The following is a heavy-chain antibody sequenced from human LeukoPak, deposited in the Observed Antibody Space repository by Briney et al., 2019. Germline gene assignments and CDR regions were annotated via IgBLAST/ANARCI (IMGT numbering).Heavy chain of an antibody. CDR2: IYYSGST. V-gene: IGHV4-59*12. D-gene: IGHD6-19*01. CDR1: GGSISSYY. J-gene: IGHJ4*02. CDR3: ARVGQWLVPLDY. Sequence: PSETLSLTCTVSGGSISSYYWSWIRQPPGKGLEWIGYIYYSGSTNYNPSLKSRVTISVDTSKNQFSLRLSSVTAADTAVYYCARVGQWLVPLDYWGQGTLVTVSS.